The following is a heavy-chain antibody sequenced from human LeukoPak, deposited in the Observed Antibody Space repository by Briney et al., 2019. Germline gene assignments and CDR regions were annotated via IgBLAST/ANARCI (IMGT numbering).Heavy chain of an antibody. Sequence: SETPSLTCTVSGGSISSYYWSWIRQPPGKGLEWIGYIYYSGSTNYNPSLKSRVTISVDTSKNQFSLKLSSVTAADTAVYYCARARVGATIDAFDIWGQGTMVTVSS. CDR2: IYYSGST. D-gene: IGHD1-26*01. CDR3: ARARVGATIDAFDI. J-gene: IGHJ3*02. V-gene: IGHV4-59*01. CDR1: GGSISSYY.